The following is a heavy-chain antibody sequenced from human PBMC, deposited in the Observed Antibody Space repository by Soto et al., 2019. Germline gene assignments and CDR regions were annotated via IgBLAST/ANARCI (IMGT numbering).Heavy chain of an antibody. D-gene: IGHD3-22*01. CDR2: IIPIFGTA. CDR3: AGALYYYDSSGYYYGAFDI. CDR1: GGTFSSYA. Sequence: QVQLVQSGAEVKKPGSSVKVSCKASGGTFSSYAISWVRQAPGQGLEWMGGIIPIFGTANYAHKFQGRVTITADESTSTAYMELSSLRSEDTAVYYCAGALYYYDSSGYYYGAFDIWGQGTMVTVSS. V-gene: IGHV1-69*01. J-gene: IGHJ3*02.